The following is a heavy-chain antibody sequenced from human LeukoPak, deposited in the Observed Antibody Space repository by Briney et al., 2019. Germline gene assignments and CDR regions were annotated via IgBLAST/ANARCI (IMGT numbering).Heavy chain of an antibody. Sequence: GASVKVSCKASGYTFTSYYMHWVRQAPGQGLEWMGIINPSGGSASYAQKFQGRVTMTRDTSTSTVYMELSSLRSEDTAVYYCAREVGATLDYMDVWGKGTTVTISS. CDR3: AREVGATLDYMDV. V-gene: IGHV1-46*01. J-gene: IGHJ6*03. CDR2: INPSGGSA. CDR1: GYTFTSYY. D-gene: IGHD1-26*01.